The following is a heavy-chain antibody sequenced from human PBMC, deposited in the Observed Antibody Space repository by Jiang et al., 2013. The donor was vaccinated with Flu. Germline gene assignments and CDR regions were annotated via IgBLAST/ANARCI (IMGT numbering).Heavy chain of an antibody. CDR3: ARGGRPMTTVTTDFDY. Sequence: EWMGWINPNSGGTNYAQKFQGRVTMTRDTSISTAYMELSRLRSDDTAVYYCARGGRPMTTVTTDFDYWGQGTLVTVSS. J-gene: IGHJ4*02. V-gene: IGHV1-2*02. CDR2: INPNSGGT. D-gene: IGHD4-17*01.